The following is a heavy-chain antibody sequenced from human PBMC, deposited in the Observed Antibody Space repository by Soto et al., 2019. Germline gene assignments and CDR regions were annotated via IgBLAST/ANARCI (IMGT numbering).Heavy chain of an antibody. J-gene: IGHJ4*02. Sequence: ASVKVSCKASGGTFSSYAISWVRQAPGQGLEWMGIINPSGGSTSYAQKFQGRVTMTRDTSTSTVYMELSSLRSEDTAVYYCARDDLGYDFWSGEIGYFDYWGQGTLVTVSS. D-gene: IGHD3-3*01. V-gene: IGHV1-46*01. CDR2: INPSGGST. CDR3: ARDDLGYDFWSGEIGYFDY. CDR1: GGTFSSYA.